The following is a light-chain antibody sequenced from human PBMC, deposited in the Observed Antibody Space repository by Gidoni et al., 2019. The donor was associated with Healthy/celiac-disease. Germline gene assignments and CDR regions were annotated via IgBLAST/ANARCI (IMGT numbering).Light chain of an antibody. CDR2: AAS. J-gene: IGKJ2*01. Sequence: DIQMTQSPSSLSASVGDRVTITCRASQSICSYLNWYQQKPGKAPKLLIYAASSLQSGLPSRFSGSGSGTDFTLTISSLQPEDFATYYCQQSYSTPYTFGQGTKLEIK. CDR3: QQSYSTPYT. V-gene: IGKV1-39*01. CDR1: QSICSY.